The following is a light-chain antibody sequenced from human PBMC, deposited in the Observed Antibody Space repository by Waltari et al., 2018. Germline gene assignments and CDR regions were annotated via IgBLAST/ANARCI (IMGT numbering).Light chain of an antibody. V-gene: IGLV2-23*01. J-gene: IGLJ2*01. CDR1: SSGVGHNYF. CDR3: CSYATYSPVL. Sequence: QSALTQPASVSGSPGQSITISCTGTSSGVGHNYFVSWYQHHPVKAPKLIIYEGSKRPSAISNRFSGFRAGNMASLTISGLQAEDEADYYCCSYATYSPVLLGGGTKLTVL. CDR2: EGS.